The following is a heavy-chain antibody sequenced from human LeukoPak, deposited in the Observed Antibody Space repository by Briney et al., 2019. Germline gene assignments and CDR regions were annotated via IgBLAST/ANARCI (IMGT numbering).Heavy chain of an antibody. V-gene: IGHV4-39*07. J-gene: IGHJ4*02. CDR3: ARGHFDFWSRFLPNFDY. CDR1: GGAITSDNYY. CDR2: IYYRGRT. D-gene: IGHD3-3*01. Sequence: KPSETLSLTCIVSGGAITSDNYYWGWIRQPPGKGLEWIGSIYYRGRTYNNPSLKSRVTISVDTSRNQLSLRLTSVTAADTAVYYCARGHFDFWSRFLPNFDYWGQGTLVIVSS.